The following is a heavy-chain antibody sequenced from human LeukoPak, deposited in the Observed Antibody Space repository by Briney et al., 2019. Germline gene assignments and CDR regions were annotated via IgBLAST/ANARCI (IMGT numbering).Heavy chain of an antibody. J-gene: IGHJ3*02. Sequence: GGSLRLSCAASTFALSRYAMHWVRQAPGRGLEWVGVISYDGSDKFYADSVKGRFTISRDNSKNTLYLQMNSLRPEDTAVYYCAREDTATGAFDIWGQGTMVTVSS. CDR2: ISYDGSDK. V-gene: IGHV3-30*04. D-gene: IGHD5-18*01. CDR1: TFALSRYA. CDR3: AREDTATGAFDI.